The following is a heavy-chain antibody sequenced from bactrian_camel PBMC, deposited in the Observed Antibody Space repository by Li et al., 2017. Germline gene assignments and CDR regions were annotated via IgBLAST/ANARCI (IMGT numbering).Heavy chain of an antibody. CDR3: AAGPLRMGTWNNLKMFDY. J-gene: IGHJ4*01. CDR2: IYTNLGTT. Sequence: HVQLVESGGGSVEAGGSLTLTCVASGYTYNRYCMGWFRLAPGKEREGVATIYTNLGTTYYATSVSGRFTISRDNADNTVYLQMNSLRPDDTAMYYCAAGPLRMGTWNNLKMFDYWGQGTQVTVS. CDR1: GYTYNRYC. D-gene: IGHD1*01. V-gene: IGHV3S1*01.